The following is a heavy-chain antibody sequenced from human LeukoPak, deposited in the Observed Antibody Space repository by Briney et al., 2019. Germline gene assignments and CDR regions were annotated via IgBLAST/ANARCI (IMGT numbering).Heavy chain of an antibody. CDR2: VNPNSGGR. CDR1: RETFTGYY. CDR3: ARDRGYSYYFDS. Sequence: RAGVKVSCKPSRETFTGYYMHWVRRAPGEGVEWVGWVNPNSGGRNYAQKFQGRLIITSDTYISTAYMQLSSMISDDAAVYYCARDRGYSYYFDSWGQGTLVTVSS. J-gene: IGHJ4*02. V-gene: IGHV1-2*02. D-gene: IGHD5-18*01.